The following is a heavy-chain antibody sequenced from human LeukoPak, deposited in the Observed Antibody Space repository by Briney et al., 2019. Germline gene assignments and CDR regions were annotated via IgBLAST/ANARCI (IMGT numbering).Heavy chain of an antibody. CDR2: IYGGST. V-gene: IGHV3-53*01. D-gene: IGHD3-10*01. CDR3: ARGLEGVRGVVNWFDR. CDR1: GFTFRDYY. Sequence: GGSLRLSCVASGFTFRDYYMSWVRQAPGKGLEWVSLIYGGSTYYADSVKGRFTISTDNSRNTLYLQMNSLRAEDTAVYYCARGLEGVRGVVNWFDRWGQGTLVTVSS. J-gene: IGHJ5*02.